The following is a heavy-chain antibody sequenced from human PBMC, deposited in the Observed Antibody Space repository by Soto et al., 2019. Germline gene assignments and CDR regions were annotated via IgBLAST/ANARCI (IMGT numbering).Heavy chain of an antibody. J-gene: IGHJ5*02. CDR3: ASLSGSYGFDP. Sequence: EAQLVESGGDLVQPGGSLRLSCAGSGFSFSSYEMNWVRQAPGKGLEWVSYISSSGSDTYYADSVKARFTISRDNAQNSLYLQMTRLRAEDTAIYYCASLSGSYGFDPWGQGTLVTVSS. D-gene: IGHD1-26*01. CDR2: ISSSGSDT. V-gene: IGHV3-48*03. CDR1: GFSFSSYE.